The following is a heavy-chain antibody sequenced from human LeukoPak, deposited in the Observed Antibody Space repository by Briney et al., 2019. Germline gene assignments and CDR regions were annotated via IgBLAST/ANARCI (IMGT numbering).Heavy chain of an antibody. CDR2: IYARGST. CDR1: GDSISSYY. J-gene: IGHJ4*02. D-gene: IGHD4-17*01. V-gene: IGHV4-59*01. Sequence: SETLSLTCTVSGDSISSYYWSWIRQPPGKGLEWIGWSGHIYARGSTNYHPSLKSRATISVDTSKNQFSLKLSSVTAADTAVYYCVRDRGDSTPFDYWGQGTLVTVSS. CDR3: VRDRGDSTPFDY.